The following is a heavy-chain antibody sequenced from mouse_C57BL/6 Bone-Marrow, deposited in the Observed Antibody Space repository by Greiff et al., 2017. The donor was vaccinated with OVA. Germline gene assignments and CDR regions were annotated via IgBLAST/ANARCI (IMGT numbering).Heavy chain of an antibody. Sequence: QVQLQQPGAELVKPGASVKMSCKASGYTFTSYWITWVKQRPGQGLEWIGDIYPGSGSTNYNEQFKSKATLTVDTSSSTAYMQLSSLTSEDSAVDYCARSDMVREGAYWGQGTLVTVSA. CDR1: GYTFTSYW. CDR3: ARSDMVREGAY. CDR2: IYPGSGST. J-gene: IGHJ3*01. D-gene: IGHD2-2*01. V-gene: IGHV1-55*01.